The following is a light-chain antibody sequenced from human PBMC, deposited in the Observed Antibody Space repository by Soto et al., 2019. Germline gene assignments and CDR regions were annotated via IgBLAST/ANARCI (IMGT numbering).Light chain of an antibody. CDR3: SSYADIYTYV. Sequence: QSVLTQPRSVSGSPGQSVAISCSGTSSDVGGYNYVSWYQQHPGKAPKRILYDVNRRPSGVPDRFSGSKSGNTASLTISGLQSEDEADYYCSSYADIYTYVFGTGTKLTVL. CDR1: SSDVGGYNY. J-gene: IGLJ1*01. V-gene: IGLV2-11*01. CDR2: DVN.